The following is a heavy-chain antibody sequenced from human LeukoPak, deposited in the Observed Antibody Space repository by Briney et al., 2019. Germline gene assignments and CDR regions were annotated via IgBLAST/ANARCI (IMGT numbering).Heavy chain of an antibody. CDR2: TYSGGST. J-gene: IGHJ4*02. D-gene: IGHD4-11*01. CDR3: AKDVDYPLYYFDY. Sequence: GGSLRLSCAASGFNVGRNYMSWVRQAPGKGLECVSITYSGGSTYYADSVKGRFTISRDNSKNTLYLQMNSLRAEDTAVYYCAKDVDYPLYYFDYWGQGTLVTVSS. V-gene: IGHV3-53*05. CDR1: GFNVGRNY.